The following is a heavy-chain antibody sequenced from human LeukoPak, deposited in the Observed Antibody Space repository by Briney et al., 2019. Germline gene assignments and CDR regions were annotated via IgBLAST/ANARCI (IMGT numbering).Heavy chain of an antibody. D-gene: IGHD2-8*02. J-gene: IGHJ4*02. CDR3: AAEDAGGWRFDY. V-gene: IGHV4-30-2*01. CDR2: IYHSGST. CDR1: GGSISSGGYS. Sequence: SETLSLTCAVSGGSISSGGYSWSWIRQPPGKGLEWIGYIYHSGSTSYNPSLKSRVTISVDRSKSQFSLELNSVTVADTAVYFCAAEDAGGWRFDYWGQGILVTVSS.